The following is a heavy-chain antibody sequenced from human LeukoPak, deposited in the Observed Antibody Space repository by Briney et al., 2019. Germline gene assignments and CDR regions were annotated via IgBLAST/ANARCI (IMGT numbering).Heavy chain of an antibody. CDR3: AKEGSSGSYYYFDY. V-gene: IGHV3-30*18. Sequence: GGSLRLSCAASGFTFSSYGMHWVRQAPGKGLEWVAVISYDGSNKYYADSVKGRFTISRDNSKNTLYLQMNSLRAEDTAVYYCAKEGSSGSYYYFDYWGQGTLVTVSS. CDR1: GFTFSSYG. CDR2: ISYDGSNK. J-gene: IGHJ4*02. D-gene: IGHD1-26*01.